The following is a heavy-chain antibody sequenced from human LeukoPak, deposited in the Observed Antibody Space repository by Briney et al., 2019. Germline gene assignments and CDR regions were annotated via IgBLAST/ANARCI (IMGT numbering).Heavy chain of an antibody. CDR3: AKAREPYYDNSGIDH. CDR2: IKQDGSEK. V-gene: IGHV3-7*03. J-gene: IGHJ4*02. Sequence: GGSLRLSCAASGFTFSSYWMSWVRQAPGKGLEWVANIKQDGSEKFYVDSVKGRFTISRDNAKNSLYLQMNSLRAEDTAIFYCAKAREPYYDNSGIDHWGQGTLVTVSS. D-gene: IGHD3-22*01. CDR1: GFTFSSYW.